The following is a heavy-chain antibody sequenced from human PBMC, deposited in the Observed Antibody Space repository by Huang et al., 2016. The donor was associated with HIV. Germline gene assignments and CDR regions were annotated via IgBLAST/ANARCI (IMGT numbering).Heavy chain of an antibody. Sequence: QVQLQESGPGLVKPSQTLSLTCTVSGDSIRSGGYYWTWIRQSPAKGLELLGYMYYSGSSDYNPSLKSRVSISIDAFKNGVSLKLKSVTVAGTAVYYCARAPATHSVFFYWGQGTLVTVSA. J-gene: IGHJ4*02. CDR2: MYYSGSS. CDR3: ARAPATHSVFFY. D-gene: IGHD3-3*01. CDR1: GDSIRSGGYY. V-gene: IGHV4-30-4*08.